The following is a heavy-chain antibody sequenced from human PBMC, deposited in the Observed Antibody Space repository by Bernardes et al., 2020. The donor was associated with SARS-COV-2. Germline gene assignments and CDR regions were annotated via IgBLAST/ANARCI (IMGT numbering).Heavy chain of an antibody. V-gene: IGHV3-23*01. J-gene: IGHJ5*02. CDR3: AGYGSGSYKWFDP. Sequence: GRTLRLSCASSGFTFSSYAMTWVRKAPGKGLEWVSTISGSGGSTYYADSVKGRFTISRDNSKNTLYLQMNSLRAEDTAVFYCAGYGSGSYKWFDPWGQGTLVTVSS. CDR2: ISGSGGST. D-gene: IGHD3-10*01. CDR1: GFTFSSYA.